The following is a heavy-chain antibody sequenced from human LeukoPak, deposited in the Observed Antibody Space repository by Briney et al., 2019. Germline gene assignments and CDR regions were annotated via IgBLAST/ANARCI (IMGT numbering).Heavy chain of an antibody. CDR3: ARSPRGYSFYFDY. D-gene: IGHD3-22*01. J-gene: IGHJ4*02. V-gene: IGHV3-7*01. CDR2: IRQDGSEK. Sequence: GGSLRLSCAASGFTFSSYWMIWVRQAPGKGLEWVANIRQDGSEKYYVASVRGRFTISRDNAKNSLYLQMNSLRGEDTAVYYCARSPRGYSFYFDYWGQGTLVTVSS. CDR1: GFTFSSYW.